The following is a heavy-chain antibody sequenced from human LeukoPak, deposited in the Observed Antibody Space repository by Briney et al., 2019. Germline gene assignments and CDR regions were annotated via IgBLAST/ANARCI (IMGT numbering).Heavy chain of an antibody. Sequence: PGGSLRLSCAASGFTFSSYEMNWVRQVPGKGLEWILYISSSGSTIYYADSVKGRFTISRDKDKNSLYLQINSLSAEDTAVYYCARPSRPYRSTEYFQHWGQGTLVIVSS. CDR3: ARPSRPYRSTEYFQH. CDR1: GFTFSSYE. V-gene: IGHV3-48*03. CDR2: ISSSGSTI. J-gene: IGHJ1*01. D-gene: IGHD6-13*01.